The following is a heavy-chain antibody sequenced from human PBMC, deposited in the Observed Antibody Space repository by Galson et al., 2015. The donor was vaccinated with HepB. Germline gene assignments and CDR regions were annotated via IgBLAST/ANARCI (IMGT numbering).Heavy chain of an antibody. V-gene: IGHV2-5*02. CDR2: IYWDDDQ. CDR1: GFSLSTSGVG. CDR3: AQIRSIVGAPLRCAFDI. D-gene: IGHD1-26*01. Sequence: PALVKPTQTLTLTCTFSGFSLSTSGVGVGWIRRPPGKALEWLALIYWDDDQRYSPSLKSRLTITKDTSKKQVVLTMSHMDPVDTAPYYCAQIRSIVGAPLRCAFDIWGQGTMVIVSS. J-gene: IGHJ3*02.